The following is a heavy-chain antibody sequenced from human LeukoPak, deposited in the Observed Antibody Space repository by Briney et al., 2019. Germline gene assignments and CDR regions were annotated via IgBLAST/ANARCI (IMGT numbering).Heavy chain of an antibody. CDR3: ARDISSSSLSFDY. J-gene: IGHJ4*02. V-gene: IGHV4-38-2*02. D-gene: IGHD6-13*01. Sequence: SETLSLTCTVSGYSISSGYYWGWIRQPPGKGLEWIGSIYHSGSTYYNPSLKSRVTISVDTSKNQFSLKLSSVTAADTAVYYCARDISSSSLSFDYWGQGTLVTVSS. CDR2: IYHSGST. CDR1: GYSISSGYY.